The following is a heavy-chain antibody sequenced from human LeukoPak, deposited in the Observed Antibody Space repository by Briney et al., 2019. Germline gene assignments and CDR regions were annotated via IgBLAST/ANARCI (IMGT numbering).Heavy chain of an antibody. V-gene: IGHV3-23*01. CDR1: GGSFSTYY. CDR2: IYSDGGGT. J-gene: IGHJ4*02. Sequence: PSETLSLTCAVYGGSFSTYYWNWIRQPPGKGLEWVSTIYSDGGGTYYADSVKGRFTISRDNSKNTLFLQINSLRAEDTALYFCANLRYDFWGQGTLVTVSS. CDR3: ANLRYDF.